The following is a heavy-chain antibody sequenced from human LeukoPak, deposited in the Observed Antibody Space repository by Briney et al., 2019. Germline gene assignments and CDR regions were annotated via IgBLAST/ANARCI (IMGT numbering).Heavy chain of an antibody. Sequence: GGSLRLSCAASGSTFSRYGMHWVRQAPGKGLEWVAVIWYDGSYKNHADSVKGRFTISRDNSKNTLYLQMNSLRAEDTAVFYCARDSGYSSGWYGEPSGSPLDYWGQGTLVTVSS. CDR3: ARDSGYSSGWYGEPSGSPLDY. CDR2: IWYDGSYK. V-gene: IGHV3-33*01. J-gene: IGHJ4*02. CDR1: GSTFSRYG. D-gene: IGHD6-19*01.